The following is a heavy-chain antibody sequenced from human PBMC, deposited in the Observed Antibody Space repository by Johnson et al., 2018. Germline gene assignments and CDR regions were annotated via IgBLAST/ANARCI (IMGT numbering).Heavy chain of an antibody. CDR3: ARGRGTGSYSQAYLDH. J-gene: IGHJ1*01. V-gene: IGHV4-59*01. CDR2: MYHSGGA. D-gene: IGHD3-3*02. Sequence: QVQLVQSGPGLVKPSDTLSLMCSVSGGSISSYYYHWIRQSPGKGLEWIGKMYHSGGATYNPSLNGRVTLSVDTSTNQFSLKLTPVTAADTAVYYCARGRGTGSYSQAYLDHWGQGTLVTVSS. CDR1: GGSISSYY.